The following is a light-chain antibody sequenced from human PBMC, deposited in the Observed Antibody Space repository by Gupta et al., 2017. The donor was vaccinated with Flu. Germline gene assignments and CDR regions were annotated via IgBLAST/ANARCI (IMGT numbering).Light chain of an antibody. CDR1: SGSVSTSYY. J-gene: IGLJ3*02. Sequence: QPVVTQAPSFSVSPGGTVTLTCGLSSGSVSTSYYPSWYQQTPGQAPRTLIYSTNTRSSGGPDRFSGSIRGNKAALTITGAQAEDESDYYCWPYMGSGIWVFGGGTKLTVL. CDR2: STN. CDR3: WPYMGSGIWV. V-gene: IGLV8-61*01.